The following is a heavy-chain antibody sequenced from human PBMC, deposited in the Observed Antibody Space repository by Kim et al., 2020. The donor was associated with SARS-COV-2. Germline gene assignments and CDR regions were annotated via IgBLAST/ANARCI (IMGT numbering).Heavy chain of an antibody. CDR1: GGSISSSSYY. J-gene: IGHJ4*02. CDR3: ARWGMGGAARHFDY. D-gene: IGHD3-16*01. V-gene: IGHV4-39*01. Sequence: SETLSLTCTVSGGSISSSSYYWGWIRQPPGKGLEWIGNIYYSGGTYYNPSLKSRVTMSVDTSKNQFSLKLSSVTAADTAVYYCARWGMGGAARHFDYWGQGTLVTVSS. CDR2: IYYSGGT.